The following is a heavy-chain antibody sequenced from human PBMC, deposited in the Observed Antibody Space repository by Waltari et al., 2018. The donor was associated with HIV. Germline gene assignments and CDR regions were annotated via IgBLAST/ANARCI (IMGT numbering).Heavy chain of an antibody. V-gene: IGHV3-23*01. CDR2: ISSNAIST. D-gene: IGHD1-20*01. CDR3: AKDLWDLTVVRGAFSFDP. CDR1: GFAFSDYA. J-gene: IGHJ5*02. Sequence: EVRLFESGGVLVQPGGSLRLSCAASGFAFSDYAMTWVGQAPGKGLQWVSTISSNAISTYYADSVKGRFTISRDNSKNTLFLQMNSLRVEDTALYFCAKDLWDLTVVRGAFSFDPWGQGTLVTVSS.